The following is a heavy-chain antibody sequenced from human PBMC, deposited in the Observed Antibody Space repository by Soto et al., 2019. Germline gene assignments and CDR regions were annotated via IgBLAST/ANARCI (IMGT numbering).Heavy chain of an antibody. CDR3: ARVSLYILTGYSQDY. CDR1: GYTFTSYG. Sequence: ASVKVSCKASGYTFTSYGISWVRQAPEQGLEWMGWISAYNGNTNYAQKLQGRVTMTTDTSTSTAYMELRSLRSDDTAVYYCARVSLYILTGYSQDYWGQGTLVTVSS. D-gene: IGHD3-9*01. V-gene: IGHV1-18*01. CDR2: ISAYNGNT. J-gene: IGHJ4*02.